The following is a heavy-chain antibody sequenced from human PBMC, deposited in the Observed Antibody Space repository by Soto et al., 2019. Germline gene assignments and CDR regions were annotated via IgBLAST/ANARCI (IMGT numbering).Heavy chain of an antibody. D-gene: IGHD1-26*01. V-gene: IGHV3-21*02. CDR2: INGRSNYK. J-gene: IGHJ4*02. Sequence: EVQLVESGGGLVAPGGSLRLSSVASGFTLTAYTMNWVRQAPGTGLEWVSSINGRSNYKYYSGSVKGRFTISRDNTQNSLILPMSILGPEDTATYYCVREDGVVGISSAFDSWGQGTLVTVSS. CDR3: VREDGVVGISSAFDS. CDR1: GFTLTAYT.